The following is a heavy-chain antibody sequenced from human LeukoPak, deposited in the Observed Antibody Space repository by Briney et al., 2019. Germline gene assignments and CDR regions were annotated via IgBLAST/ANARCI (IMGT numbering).Heavy chain of an antibody. J-gene: IGHJ4*02. CDR3: ARGGGHWAGGSGGSFDY. D-gene: IGHD2-21*02. V-gene: IGHV4-4*02. CDR1: GGSISSDKW. CDR2: VHHRKNA. Sequence: SGTLSLTCAVSGGSISSDKWWTWVRQPPGRGLEWIGEVHHRKNANYSPSLKSRVTISVDKSKNQFSLKLSSVTAADTAVYYCARGGGHWAGGSGGSFDYWGQGTLVTVSS.